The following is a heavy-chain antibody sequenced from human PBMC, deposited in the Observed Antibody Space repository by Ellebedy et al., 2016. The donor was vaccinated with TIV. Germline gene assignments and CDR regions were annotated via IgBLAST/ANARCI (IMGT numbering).Heavy chain of an antibody. CDR2: IYYSGST. CDR3: ARGGATGGDYYYYGMDV. Sequence: MPSETLSLTCTVSGGSISSGGYYWSWIRQHPGKGLEWIGYIYYSGSTYYNPSLKSRVTISVDTSKNQFSLKLSSVTAADTAVYYCARGGATGGDYYYYGMDVWGQGTTVTVSS. CDR1: GGSISSGGYY. D-gene: IGHD1-26*01. J-gene: IGHJ6*02. V-gene: IGHV4-31*03.